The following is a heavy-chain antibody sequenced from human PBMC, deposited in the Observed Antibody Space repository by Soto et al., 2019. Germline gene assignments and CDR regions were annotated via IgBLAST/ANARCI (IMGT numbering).Heavy chain of an antibody. Sequence: QVQLQQWGAGLLKPSETLSLTCAVYGGSFSTYYWSWIRQPPGKGLEWIGEINHRGSTNYNPSLKSRVTISVDTSKYQFSLTLISVTAADRAVYYGARGLNWNYGAFDYWGQGTLVTVSS. CDR1: GGSFSTYY. J-gene: IGHJ4*02. CDR3: ARGLNWNYGAFDY. V-gene: IGHV4-34*01. D-gene: IGHD1-7*01. CDR2: INHRGST.